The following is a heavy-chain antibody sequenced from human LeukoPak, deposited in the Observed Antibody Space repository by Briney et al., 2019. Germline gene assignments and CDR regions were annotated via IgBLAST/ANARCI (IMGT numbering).Heavy chain of an antibody. V-gene: IGHV1-18*01. D-gene: IGHD3-10*01. CDR3: ARVTMDLYYYGMDV. Sequence: ASVKVSCKASGYTFTSYGISWVRQAPGQGLEWMGWISAHNGNTNYAQKLQGRVTMTTDTSTSTAYMELRSLRSDDTAVYYCARVTMDLYYYGMDVWGQGTTVTVSS. CDR1: GYTFTSYG. CDR2: ISAHNGNT. J-gene: IGHJ6*02.